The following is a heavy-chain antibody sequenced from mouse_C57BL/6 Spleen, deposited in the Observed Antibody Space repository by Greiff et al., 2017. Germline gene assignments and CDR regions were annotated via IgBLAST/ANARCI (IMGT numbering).Heavy chain of an antibody. CDR3: ARERNYDYDVAHWYFDV. D-gene: IGHD2-4*01. CDR2: INSNNGGT. CDR1: GYTFTDYN. Sequence: EVKLLQSGPELVQPGASVKMSCKASGYTFTDYNMHWVQQGHGKSLEWIGYINSNNGGTSYNQSFKGQATFTVNKSTSIAYMELRSLTSEDSAFYYCARERNYDYDVAHWYFDVWGTGTTVTVSS. V-gene: IGHV1-22*01. J-gene: IGHJ1*03.